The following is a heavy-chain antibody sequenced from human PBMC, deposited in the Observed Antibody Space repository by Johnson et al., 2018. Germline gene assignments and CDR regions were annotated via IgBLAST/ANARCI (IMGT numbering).Heavy chain of an antibody. J-gene: IGHJ1*01. CDR3: ARDTSGSYLGYFQH. CDR1: GFTFSSYG. V-gene: IGHV3-48*02. Sequence: VQLVQSGGGVVQPGRSXRLSCAASGFTFSSYGMHWVRQAPGKGLEWVSYISSSSSTIYYADSVKGRFTISRENAKNSLYLQMNSLRDEDTAVYYCARDTSGSYLGYFQHWGQGTLVTVSS. CDR2: ISSSSSTI. D-gene: IGHD1-26*01.